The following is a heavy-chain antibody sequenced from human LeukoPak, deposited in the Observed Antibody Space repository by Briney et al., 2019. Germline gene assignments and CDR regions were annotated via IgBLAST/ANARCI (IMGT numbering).Heavy chain of an antibody. J-gene: IGHJ6*03. Sequence: SETLSLTCAVYGGSFSGYYGSWIRQPPGKGLEWIGEINHSGSTNYNPSLKSRVTISVDTSENQFSLKLSSVTAADTAVYYCARGSLFFYYYMDVWGKGTTVTVSS. CDR1: GGSFSGYY. CDR2: INHSGST. D-gene: IGHD3-10*01. CDR3: ARGSLFFYYYMDV. V-gene: IGHV4-34*01.